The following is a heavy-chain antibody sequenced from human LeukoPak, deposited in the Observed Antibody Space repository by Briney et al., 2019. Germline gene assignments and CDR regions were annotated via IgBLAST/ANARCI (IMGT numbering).Heavy chain of an antibody. V-gene: IGHV3-33*01. CDR3: ARDIASVRMDV. CDR1: GFTFRNHG. J-gene: IGHJ6*02. D-gene: IGHD2-21*01. CDR2: IWYDGSNQ. Sequence: GGSLRLSCAASGFTFRNHGMHWVRQAPGQGLEWVAVIWYDGSNQYYADSVKGRFTISRDNSRNMLYLQVSSLRAEDTAAYYCARDIASVRMDVWGQGTTVIVSS.